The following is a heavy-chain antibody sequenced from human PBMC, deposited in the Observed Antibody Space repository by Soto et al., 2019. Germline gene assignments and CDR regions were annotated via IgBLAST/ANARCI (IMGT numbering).Heavy chain of an antibody. D-gene: IGHD3-22*01. J-gene: IGHJ3*02. Sequence: SETLSLTCAVSGGSISSSNLWSWVRQPPGKGLEWIGEIYHSGSTNYNPSLKSRVTISVDTSKNQFSLKLSSVTAADTAVYYCARATEREREMYYYDSSGYYTPDAFDIWGQGTMVTVSS. V-gene: IGHV4-4*02. CDR3: ARATEREREMYYYDSSGYYTPDAFDI. CDR2: IYHSGST. CDR1: GGSISSSNL.